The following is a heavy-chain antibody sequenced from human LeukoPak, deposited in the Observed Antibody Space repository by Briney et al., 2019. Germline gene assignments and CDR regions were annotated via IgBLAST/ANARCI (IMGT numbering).Heavy chain of an antibody. CDR2: IYYSGST. CDR1: GGSISSSY. CDR3: ARVLGAYCSGGSCYSSWYFDL. V-gene: IGHV4-59*01. D-gene: IGHD2-15*01. Sequence: PSETLSLTCTVSGGSISSSYWSWIRQPPGKGPEGIGNIYYSGSTNYNPSLRSRVTISVDTSKNQFSLKLSSVTAADTAVYYCARVLGAYCSGGSCYSSWYFDLWGRGTLVTVSS. J-gene: IGHJ2*01.